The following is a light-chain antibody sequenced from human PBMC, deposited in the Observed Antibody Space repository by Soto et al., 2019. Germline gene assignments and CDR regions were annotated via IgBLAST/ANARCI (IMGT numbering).Light chain of an antibody. J-gene: IGLJ2*01. CDR2: EGS. V-gene: IGLV2-23*01. Sequence: QAVVTQPASVSGSPGQSITISCTGTSSDVGSYNLVSWYQQHPGKAPKLMIYEGSQRPSGVSNRFSGSKSGNTASLTISGLQAEDEADYYCCSYAGSSTLVFGGGTKVTVL. CDR3: CSYAGSSTLV. CDR1: SSDVGSYNL.